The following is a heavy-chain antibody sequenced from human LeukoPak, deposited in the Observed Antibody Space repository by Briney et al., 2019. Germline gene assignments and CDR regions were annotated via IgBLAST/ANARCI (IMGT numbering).Heavy chain of an antibody. J-gene: IGHJ4*02. CDR3: ARDGNYYDSSAHYPH. CDR1: GYSFSGYY. CDR2: INPNSGGT. V-gene: IGHV1-2*02. Sequence: ASVKVSCKASGYSFSGYYIHWVRQAPGQGLEWMGWINPNSGGTKYAQKFQGRVTMTRDTSISTAYMELSSLKSDDTAVYYCARDGNYYDSSAHYPHWGQGTLVTVSS. D-gene: IGHD3-22*01.